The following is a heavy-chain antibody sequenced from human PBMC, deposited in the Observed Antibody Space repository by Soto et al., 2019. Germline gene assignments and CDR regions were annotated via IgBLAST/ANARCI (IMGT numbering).Heavy chain of an antibody. Sequence: PSEILSLTCTVSGDSISSSSYYWDWIRQPPGKGLEWIGSIYYSGSTYYNPSLKSRVTISVDTSKNQFSLKLSSVTAADTAVYYCARARSGDRRFDSWGQGALVTVSS. J-gene: IGHJ4*02. D-gene: IGHD2-21*02. CDR1: GDSISSSSYY. CDR2: IYYSGST. CDR3: ARARSGDRRFDS. V-gene: IGHV4-39*01.